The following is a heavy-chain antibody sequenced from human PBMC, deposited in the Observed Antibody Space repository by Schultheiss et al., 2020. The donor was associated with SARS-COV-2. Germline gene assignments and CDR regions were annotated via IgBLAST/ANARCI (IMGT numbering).Heavy chain of an antibody. CDR1: GFTFSSYS. CDR2: ISSGGTTI. J-gene: IGHJ6*03. CDR3: AKYDHIVVVPAARRPYYYYYYMDV. Sequence: GGSLRLSCAASGFTFSSYSMNWVRQAPGKGLEWVSYISSGGTTIYYVDSVKGRFTISRDNAKNSLYLQMNSLRAEDTAVYYCAKYDHIVVVPAARRPYYYYYYMDVWGKGTTVTVSS. D-gene: IGHD2-2*01. V-gene: IGHV3-48*04.